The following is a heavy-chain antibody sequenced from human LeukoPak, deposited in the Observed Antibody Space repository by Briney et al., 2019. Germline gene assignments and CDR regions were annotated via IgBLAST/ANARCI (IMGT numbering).Heavy chain of an antibody. J-gene: IGHJ4*02. D-gene: IGHD1-14*01. CDR1: GIAFSSYA. CDR3: AKGSGVLPPTTYLVD. CDR2: ISGSGVST. V-gene: IGHV3-23*01. Sequence: GGPLRLSCAASGIAFSSYAMSWFRQAPGKGLEGVSAISGSGVSTDYADPVKGRFPISRDNSKDTLSLHRKAWRARAPAGITFAKGSGVLPPTTYLVDWGQGTLVTVSS.